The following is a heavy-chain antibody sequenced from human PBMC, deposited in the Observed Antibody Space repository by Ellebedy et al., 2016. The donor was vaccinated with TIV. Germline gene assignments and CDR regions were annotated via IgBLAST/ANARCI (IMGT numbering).Heavy chain of an antibody. CDR2: ISYDGSNK. CDR3: ARADCFGVVKRRDFYGMDV. V-gene: IGHV3-30-3*01. CDR1: GFTFSSNW. J-gene: IGHJ6*02. Sequence: GESLKISCAASGFTFSSNWMHWVRQAPGKGLEWVAVISYDGSNKYYADSVKGRFTISRDNAKNSLYLQMNSLRAEDTAVYYCARADCFGVVKRRDFYGMDVWGQGTTVTVS. D-gene: IGHD3-3*01.